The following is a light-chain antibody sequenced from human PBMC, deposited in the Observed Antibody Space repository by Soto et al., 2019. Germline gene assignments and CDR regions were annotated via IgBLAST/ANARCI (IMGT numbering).Light chain of an antibody. CDR3: CSYAGSSTVV. V-gene: IGLV2-23*02. J-gene: IGLJ2*01. Sequence: QSALTQSASVSGSPGQSITISCTGTSSDIGAHDLVSWYQQHPGKAPKFMIYDVSKRPSGVSNRFSGSKSGNTASLTISGLQAEDEADYYCCSYAGSSTVVFGGGTKLTVL. CDR1: SSDIGAHDL. CDR2: DVS.